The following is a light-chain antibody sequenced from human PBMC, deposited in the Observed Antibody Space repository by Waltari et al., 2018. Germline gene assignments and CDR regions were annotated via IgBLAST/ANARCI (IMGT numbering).Light chain of an antibody. J-gene: IGLJ2*01. CDR2: DVN. V-gene: IGLV2-14*03. Sequence: QSALTQPASVSGSPGQSITISCTGSSSDVGRDDSVSWYQDHPGQAPKVIIYDVNNRPSGVSDRFSGSKSGNTASLTISGLQAEDEANYYCSSQSSDTVVLFGGGTKLTVL. CDR3: SSQSSDTVVL. CDR1: SSDVGRDDS.